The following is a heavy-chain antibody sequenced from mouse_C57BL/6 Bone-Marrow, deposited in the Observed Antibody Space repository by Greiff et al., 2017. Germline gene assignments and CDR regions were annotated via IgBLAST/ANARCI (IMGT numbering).Heavy chain of an antibody. CDR3: ARLEYYGSSFYYFDY. CDR1: GYAFSSSW. Sequence: VKLMESGAELVKPGASVKISCKASGYAFSSSWMNWVKQRHGKGLEWIGQIYPGDGDTNYNGQFKGKATLTADKSSSTAYMQLSSLTSEDSACYFCARLEYYGSSFYYFDYWGQGTTLTVSS. D-gene: IGHD1-1*01. V-gene: IGHV1-80*01. J-gene: IGHJ2*01. CDR2: IYPGDGDT.